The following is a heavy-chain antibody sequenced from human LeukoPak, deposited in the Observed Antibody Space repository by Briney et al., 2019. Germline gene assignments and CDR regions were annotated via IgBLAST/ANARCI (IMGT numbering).Heavy chain of an antibody. CDR1: GGSISSGSYY. CDR3: ARGREWELLSF. D-gene: IGHD1-26*01. V-gene: IGHV4-61*02. CDR2: IYTSGST. Sequence: SQTLSLTCTVSGGSISSGSYYWSWIRQPAGKGLEWIGRIYTSGSTNYNPSLKSRVTIPVDTSKNQFSLKLSSVTAADTAVYYCARGREWELLSFWGQGTLVTVSS. J-gene: IGHJ4*02.